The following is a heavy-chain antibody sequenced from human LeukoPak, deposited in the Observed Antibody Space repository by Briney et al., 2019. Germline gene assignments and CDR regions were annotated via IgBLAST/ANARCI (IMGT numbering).Heavy chain of an antibody. J-gene: IGHJ4*02. D-gene: IGHD5-12*01. V-gene: IGHV4-34*01. Sequence: PSETLSLTCAVYCGSFSGYYWSLISQPPWKGLEWIGEINHSGSTNYNPSLKSRVTISADTSKNQFSLKLSSVTAADTAVYYCARGDIVARPFDYWGQGTLVTVSS. CDR3: ARGDIVARPFDY. CDR1: CGSFSGYY. CDR2: INHSGST.